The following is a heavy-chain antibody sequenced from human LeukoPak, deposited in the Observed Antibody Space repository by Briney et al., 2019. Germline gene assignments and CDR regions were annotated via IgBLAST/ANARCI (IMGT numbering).Heavy chain of an antibody. D-gene: IGHD5-12*01. CDR2: INPNSGST. Sequence: ASVKVSCKASGYTFTSYYMHWVRQAPGQGLEWMGWINPNSGSTNYAQKFQGRVTMTRDTSISTAYMELSRLRSDDTAVYYCARDIPGYSGYDAYYFDYWGQGTLVTVSS. CDR3: ARDIPGYSGYDAYYFDY. V-gene: IGHV1-2*02. CDR1: GYTFTSYY. J-gene: IGHJ4*02.